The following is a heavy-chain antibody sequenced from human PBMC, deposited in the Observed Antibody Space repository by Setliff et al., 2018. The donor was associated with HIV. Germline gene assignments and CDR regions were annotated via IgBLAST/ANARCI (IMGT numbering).Heavy chain of an antibody. CDR2: IYFTGSS. V-gene: IGHV4-59*01. CDR3: ARVQMAYAAFDV. CDR1: GGSISTYY. J-gene: IGHJ3*01. D-gene: IGHD4-17*01. Sequence: KPSETLSLTCTVSGGSISTYYWSWIRQPPGKGLEWIGSIYFTGSSDNNPSLKSRVTLSVDTSKHQFSLKPSSVTAADTAVYYCARVQMAYAAFDVWGQGTMVTVSS.